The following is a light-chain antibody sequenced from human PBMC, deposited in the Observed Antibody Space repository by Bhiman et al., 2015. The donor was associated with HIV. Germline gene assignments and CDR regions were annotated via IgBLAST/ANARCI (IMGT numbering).Light chain of an antibody. CDR2: AVT. J-gene: IGLJ1*01. Sequence: QSALTQPRSVSGSPGQSVTISCTGTSSDVGDYNYVSWYQQHPGKAPKLIVYAVTQRPSGVPDRFSGSKSGTSASLVIRGLQSEDESEYYCATWDDNLSADYFFGTGTKVTVL. CDR3: ATWDDNLSADYF. V-gene: IGLV2-11*01. CDR1: SSDVGDYNY.